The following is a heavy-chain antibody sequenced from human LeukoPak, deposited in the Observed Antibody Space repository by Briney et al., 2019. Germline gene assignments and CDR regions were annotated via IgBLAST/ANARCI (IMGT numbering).Heavy chain of an antibody. CDR3: AKDRGRYYDSSGYYWGYYFDS. J-gene: IGHJ4*02. D-gene: IGHD3-22*01. CDR1: GFTFSNYA. Sequence: PGGSLRLSCAASGFTFSNYAVNWVRQAPGKGLEWVSAISGSGGSTYYADSVKGRFTISRDNSKNTLYLQMSSLRAEDTAVYYCAKDRGRYYDSSGYYWGYYFDSWGQGIRVTVST. CDR2: ISGSGGST. V-gene: IGHV3-23*01.